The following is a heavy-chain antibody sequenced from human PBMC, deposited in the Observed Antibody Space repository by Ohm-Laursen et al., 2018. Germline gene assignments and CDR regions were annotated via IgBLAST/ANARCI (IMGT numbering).Heavy chain of an antibody. Sequence: SDTLSLTCTVSGGSISSGGYYWSWIRQHPGKGLEWIGYIYYSGSTYYNPSLKSLVTISVDTSKNQFSLKLSSVTAADTAMYYCERVYGSGSYYSWWFDPWGQGTLVTVSS. V-gene: IGHV4-31*01. CDR1: GGSISSGGYY. CDR3: ERVYGSGSYYSWWFDP. CDR2: IYYSGST. J-gene: IGHJ5*02. D-gene: IGHD3-10*01.